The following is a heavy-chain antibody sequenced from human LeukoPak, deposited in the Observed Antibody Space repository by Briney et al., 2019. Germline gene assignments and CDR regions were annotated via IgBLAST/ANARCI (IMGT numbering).Heavy chain of an antibody. CDR1: GYTLTDLS. CDR2: FDPEDGET. V-gene: IGHV1-24*01. D-gene: IGHD3-10*01. J-gene: IGHJ4*02. CDR3: ATALHGSGSYYYDY. Sequence: GASVKVSCKVSGYTLTDLSMHWVRQAPGKGLEWMGGFDPEDGETIYAQKFQGRVTMTEDTSTDTAYMELSSLRSEDTAVYYCATALHGSGSYYYDYWGQGTLVTVSS.